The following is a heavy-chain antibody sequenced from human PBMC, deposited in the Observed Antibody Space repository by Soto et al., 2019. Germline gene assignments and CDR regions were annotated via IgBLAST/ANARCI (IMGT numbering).Heavy chain of an antibody. CDR2: VYYLGST. V-gene: IGHV4-59*01. CDR1: GGPMSEYF. Sequence: ATLYITCTVSGGPMSEYFWSWIRQSPGKGLEWIGYVYYLGSTDYNPSLKSRVMISVDTSKRQFSLKLSSVTVADTAIYYCARDGYDGSGSPFPAYWGPGIQVTVSS. J-gene: IGHJ4*02. CDR3: ARDGYDGSGSPFPAY. D-gene: IGHD3-10*01.